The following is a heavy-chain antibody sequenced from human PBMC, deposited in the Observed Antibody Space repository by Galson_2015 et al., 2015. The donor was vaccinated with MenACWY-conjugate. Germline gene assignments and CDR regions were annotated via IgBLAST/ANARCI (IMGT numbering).Heavy chain of an antibody. CDR2: IYPDDSNT. J-gene: IGHJ6*02. D-gene: IGHD3-10*01. CDR1: GYRFTNYW. V-gene: IGHV5-51*01. Sequence: QSGAEVKKPGESLKISCRASGYRFTNYWIGWVRQMPGKGLEWMGIIYPDDSNTRYSPSFQGQVTISADKSISTAYLQWSGLRASDTAMYYCARHRGYYASGTVYYYGLDVWGQGTTVTVSS. CDR3: ARHRGYYASGTVYYYGLDV.